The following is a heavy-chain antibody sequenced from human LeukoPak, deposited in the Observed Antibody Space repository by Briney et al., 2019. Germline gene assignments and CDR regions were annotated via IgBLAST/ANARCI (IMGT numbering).Heavy chain of an antibody. V-gene: IGHV3-33*01. CDR3: TRYNNDHFDY. CDR1: GFTFGGYG. CDR2: IAYDGSRA. J-gene: IGHJ4*02. Sequence: GRSLRLSCAGSGFTFGGYGMHWSRQTPGKGLEWVAVIAYDGSRAFYADSVKGRFTISRDNSKNTMSVQMDDLRAEDTAVYYCTRYNNDHFDYWGQGTLVTVSS. D-gene: IGHD1-14*01.